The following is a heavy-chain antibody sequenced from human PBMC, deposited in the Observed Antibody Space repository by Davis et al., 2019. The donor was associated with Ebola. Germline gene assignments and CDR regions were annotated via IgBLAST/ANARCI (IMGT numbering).Heavy chain of an antibody. D-gene: IGHD4-11*01. V-gene: IGHV3-73*01. CDR3: TNTLGTTDY. CDR2: IRSKANSYAT. Sequence: WVRQASGKGLEWVGRIRSKANSYATAYAASVKGRFTISRDDSKNTAYLQMNSLKTEDTAVYYCTNTLGTTDYWGQGTLVTVSS. J-gene: IGHJ4*02.